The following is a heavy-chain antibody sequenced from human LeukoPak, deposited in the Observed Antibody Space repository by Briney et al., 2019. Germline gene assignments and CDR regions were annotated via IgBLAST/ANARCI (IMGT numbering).Heavy chain of an antibody. D-gene: IGHD3-22*01. CDR2: IYYSGST. CDR3: ARDSWDSSGYYHDY. Sequence: SETLSLTCTVSGGSISSGGYYWSWIRQHPGKGLEWIGYIYYSGSTYYNPSLKSRVTISVDTSKNQFSLKLSSVTAADTAVCYCARDSWDSSGYYHDYWGQGTLVTVSS. V-gene: IGHV4-31*03. CDR1: GGSISSGGYY. J-gene: IGHJ4*02.